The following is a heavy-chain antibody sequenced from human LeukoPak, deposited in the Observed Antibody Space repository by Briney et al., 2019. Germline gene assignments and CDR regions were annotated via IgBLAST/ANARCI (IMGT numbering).Heavy chain of an antibody. Sequence: ASVKVSCKASGYTFTGYYMHWVRQAPGQGLEWMGWINPNSGGTNYAQKFQGRVTMTRDTSISTAYMELSRLRSDDTAVYYCARDRTQDIVVVPAAMLGVPYGMDVWGQGTTATASS. CDR2: INPNSGGT. D-gene: IGHD2-2*01. J-gene: IGHJ6*02. CDR1: GYTFTGYY. V-gene: IGHV1-2*02. CDR3: ARDRTQDIVVVPAAMLGVPYGMDV.